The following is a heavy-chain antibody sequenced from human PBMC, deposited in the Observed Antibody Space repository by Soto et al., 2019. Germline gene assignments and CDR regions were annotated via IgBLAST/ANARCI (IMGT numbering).Heavy chain of an antibody. CDR3: ARGSLSRGFFDY. D-gene: IGHD3-10*01. CDR1: GFTFSGYS. V-gene: IGHV3-23*01. CDR2: ISGSGGAT. J-gene: IGHJ4*02. Sequence: GGSLRLSCAASGFTFSGYSMTWVRQAPGKGLEWVSVISGSGGATYYADSVKGRFTISRDNSKDTLYLQMNSLRAEDTTVYYCARGSLSRGFFDYWGQGTLVTVSS.